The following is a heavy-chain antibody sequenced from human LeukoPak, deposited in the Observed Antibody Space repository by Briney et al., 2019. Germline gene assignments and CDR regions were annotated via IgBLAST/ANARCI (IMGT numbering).Heavy chain of an antibody. Sequence: GGSLRLSCASSGFTFSDYYMNWIRQAPGEGVGWVSFISSSGSSIYYADSVKVRFTISRDNAKNSLYLQMNSLRAEDRAVYYCAREYVSYCSGGTCYSGLDYWGQGTLVTVSS. CDR2: ISSSGSSI. J-gene: IGHJ4*02. D-gene: IGHD2-15*01. CDR1: GFTFSDYY. V-gene: IGHV3-11*01. CDR3: AREYVSYCSGGTCYSGLDY.